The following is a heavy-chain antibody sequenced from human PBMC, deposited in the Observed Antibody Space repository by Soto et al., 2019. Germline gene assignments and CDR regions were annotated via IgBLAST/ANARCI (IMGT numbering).Heavy chain of an antibody. V-gene: IGHV5-51*01. J-gene: IGHJ4*02. CDR3: ARAPPGRNGNNRFDF. CDR1: GYSFSGYW. Sequence: GESLKISCKGSGYSFSGYWIGWVRQMPGKGLEWMGIIWPGDSDTRYSPSFQGQVTISADKSITTAYLQWSSLKASDTAIYYCARAPPGRNGNNRFDFWGQGTLVTFSS. D-gene: IGHD2-15*01. CDR2: IWPGDSDT.